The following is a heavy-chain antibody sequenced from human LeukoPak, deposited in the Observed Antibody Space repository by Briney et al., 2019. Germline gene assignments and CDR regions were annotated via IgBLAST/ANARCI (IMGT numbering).Heavy chain of an antibody. CDR3: ARSYYDILPGYGDYYFDY. CDR2: INAGNGNT. D-gene: IGHD3-9*01. V-gene: IGHV1-3*01. CDR1: GYTFTSYA. Sequence: ASVKVSCKASGYTFTSYAMHWVRQAPGQRLEWMGWINAGNGNTKYSQKFQGRVTITRDTSASTAYMELSSLRSEDTAVYYCARSYYDILPGYGDYYFDYWGQGTLVTVSS. J-gene: IGHJ4*02.